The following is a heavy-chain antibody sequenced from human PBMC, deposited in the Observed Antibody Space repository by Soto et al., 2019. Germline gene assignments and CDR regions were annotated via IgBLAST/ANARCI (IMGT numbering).Heavy chain of an antibody. CDR3: ATPGSEAWFGIVETGYMDV. J-gene: IGHJ6*03. Sequence: GGSLRLSCAASGFTFSSYAMSWVRQAPGKGLEWVSAISGSGGSTYYADSVKGRFTISRDNSKNTLYLQMNSLRAEDTAVYYCATPGSEAWFGIVETGYMDVWGKGTTVTVSS. CDR1: GFTFSSYA. V-gene: IGHV3-23*01. D-gene: IGHD3-10*01. CDR2: ISGSGGST.